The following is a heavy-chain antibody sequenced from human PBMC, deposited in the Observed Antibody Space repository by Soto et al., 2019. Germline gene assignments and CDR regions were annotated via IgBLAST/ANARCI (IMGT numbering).Heavy chain of an antibody. Sequence: GGSLRLSCAASGFTFSSYDMHWVRQALGKGLEWVAVISYDGSNKYYADSVKGRFTISRDNSKNTLYLQMNSLRAEDTAVYYCAKELVRIAARPDYYGMDVWGQGTTVTVSS. V-gene: IGHV3-30*18. J-gene: IGHJ6*02. D-gene: IGHD6-6*01. CDR2: ISYDGSNK. CDR3: AKELVRIAARPDYYGMDV. CDR1: GFTFSSYD.